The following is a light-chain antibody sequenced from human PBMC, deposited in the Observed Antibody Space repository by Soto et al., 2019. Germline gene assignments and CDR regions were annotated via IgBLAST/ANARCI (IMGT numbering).Light chain of an antibody. CDR3: SSYAGSSARVV. CDR1: STDFENYNL. J-gene: IGLJ2*01. Sequence: QSALTQPASVSWSPGQSITISCTRSSTDFENYNLVSWYQHCPDKAPKLIIYEGTKRPSEISDRFSGSESDTTASLIISGLQPEDDADYYCSSYAGSSARVVFGGGTKLTVL. V-gene: IGLV2-23*01. CDR2: EGT.